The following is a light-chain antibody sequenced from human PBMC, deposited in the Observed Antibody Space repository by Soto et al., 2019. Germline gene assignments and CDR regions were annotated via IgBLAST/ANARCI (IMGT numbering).Light chain of an antibody. V-gene: IGKV1-27*01. Sequence: IQMTQSPSSLSASVGDRVTITCRASQGMSNYLAWYQQQPGKVPKLLIYVASTLQSGVPSRFSGSGSGTDFTLTISSLQPEDVATYYCQKYNSAPWTFGQGTKVEIK. CDR3: QKYNSAPWT. CDR2: VAS. CDR1: QGMSNY. J-gene: IGKJ1*01.